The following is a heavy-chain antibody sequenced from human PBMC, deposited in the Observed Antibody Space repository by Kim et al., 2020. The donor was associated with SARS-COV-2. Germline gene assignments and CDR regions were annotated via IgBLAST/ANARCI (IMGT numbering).Heavy chain of an antibody. CDR1: GGSISSYY. J-gene: IGHJ3*02. D-gene: IGHD3-22*01. CDR2: IYYSGST. CDR3: ARGGYYYDSSGYYHQGAFDI. V-gene: IGHV4-59*01. Sequence: SETLSLTCTVSGGSISSYYWSWIRQPPGKGLEWIGYIYYSGSTNYNPSLKSRVTISVDTSKNQFSLKLSSVTAADTAVYYCARGGYYYDSSGYYHQGAFDIWGQGTMVTVSS.